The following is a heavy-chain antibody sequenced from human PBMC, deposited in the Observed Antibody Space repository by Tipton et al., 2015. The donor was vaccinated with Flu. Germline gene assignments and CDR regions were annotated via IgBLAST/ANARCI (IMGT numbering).Heavy chain of an antibody. CDR1: GDTFSDYA. J-gene: IGHJ4*02. CDR2: IILIFGTT. CDR3: ARDYFTVMKGGSADY. D-gene: IGHD4-17*01. V-gene: IGHV1-69*01. Sequence: QLVQSGAEVKKPGSSIKVSCKASGDTFSDYAINWVRQAPGQGLEWMGGIILIFGTTDYAQKFQGRVTFTADESTSTAYMELRSLRSDDTAVYYCARDYFTVMKGGSADYWGQGTLVTVSS.